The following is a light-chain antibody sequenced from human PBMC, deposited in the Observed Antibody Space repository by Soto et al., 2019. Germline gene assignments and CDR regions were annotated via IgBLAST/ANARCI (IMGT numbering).Light chain of an antibody. CDR1: QSISSY. J-gene: IGKJ5*01. V-gene: IGKV1-39*01. CDR2: AAS. CDR3: QQSYSYPIT. Sequence: DLQLTQSPSSLSASVDDRVIITFRASQSISSYLNWYQQKPGKAPKLLIYAASSLQSGVPSRFSGSGSGTDFTLTISSLQPEDFATYYCQQSYSYPITSGQGTRLEIK.